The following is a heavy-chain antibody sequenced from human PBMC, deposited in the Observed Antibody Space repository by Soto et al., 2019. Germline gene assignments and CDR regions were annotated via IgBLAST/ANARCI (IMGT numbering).Heavy chain of an antibody. CDR2: ISYDGSNK. CDR3: AKEGEFGVVVPAAMHYYYGMDV. V-gene: IGHV3-30*18. Sequence: GGSLRLSCAASGFTFSSYGMHWVRQAPGKGLEWVAVISYDGSNKYYADSVKGRFTISRDNSKNTLYLQMNSLRAEDTAVYYCAKEGEFGVVVPAAMHYYYGMDVWGQGTTVTVSS. J-gene: IGHJ6*02. CDR1: GFTFSSYG. D-gene: IGHD2-2*01.